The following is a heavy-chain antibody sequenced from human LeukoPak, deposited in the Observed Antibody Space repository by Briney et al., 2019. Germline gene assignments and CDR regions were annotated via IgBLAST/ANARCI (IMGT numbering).Heavy chain of an antibody. D-gene: IGHD4-17*01. Sequence: GASVKVSCKASGYIFTSYYMHWVRQAPGQGLEWMGIINPNIGSTTYAQKFQGRVAMTRDTSTSTVYMELSSLRSEDTAVYYCARDSATTVTTWFDPWGQGTLVTVSS. CDR3: ARDSATTVTTWFDP. CDR1: GYIFTSYY. V-gene: IGHV1-46*01. J-gene: IGHJ5*02. CDR2: INPNIGST.